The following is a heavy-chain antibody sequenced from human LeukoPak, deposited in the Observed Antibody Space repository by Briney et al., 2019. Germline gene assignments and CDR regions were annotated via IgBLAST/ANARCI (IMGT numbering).Heavy chain of an antibody. D-gene: IGHD6-13*01. CDR2: ISGSGGST. J-gene: IGHJ5*02. Sequence: PGGSLRLSCAASGFPFSSYAMSWVRQAPGKGLEWVSAISGSGGSTYYADSVKGRFTISRDNSKNTLYLQMNSLRAEDTAVYYCAREPYSSSWRAQTKNANWFDPWGQGTLVTVSS. CDR1: GFPFSSYA. V-gene: IGHV3-23*01. CDR3: AREPYSSSWRAQTKNANWFDP.